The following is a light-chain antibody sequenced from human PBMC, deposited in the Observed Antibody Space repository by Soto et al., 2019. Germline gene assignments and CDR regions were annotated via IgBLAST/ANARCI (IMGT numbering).Light chain of an antibody. CDR2: EVS. CDR3: SSYARPTFYA. CDR1: SSDVGSYNY. J-gene: IGLJ1*01. V-gene: IGLV2-14*01. Sequence: QSALTQPASVSGSPGQSITISCTGTSSDVGSYNYVSWYQQHPGKAPKLMISEVSNRPSGVSNRFSGSKSGNTASLTISGLQTEDEAHYYCSSYARPTFYAFATGTKLTVL.